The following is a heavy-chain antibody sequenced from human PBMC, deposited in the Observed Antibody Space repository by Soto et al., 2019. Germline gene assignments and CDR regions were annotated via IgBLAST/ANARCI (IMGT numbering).Heavy chain of an antibody. CDR2: IKQDGSEK. CDR1: GFTFSSYW. CDR3: ARLLVPAQFDS. D-gene: IGHD2-2*01. J-gene: IGHJ4*02. Sequence: EVQLVESGGGLVQPGGSLRLSCAASGFTFSSYWMSWVRQAPGKGLEWVADIKQDGSEKNYMDSMKGRFTISRDNAENSLYLQMSSLRAEDTAVYYCARLLVPAQFDSWGQGTLVTVSS. V-gene: IGHV3-7*01.